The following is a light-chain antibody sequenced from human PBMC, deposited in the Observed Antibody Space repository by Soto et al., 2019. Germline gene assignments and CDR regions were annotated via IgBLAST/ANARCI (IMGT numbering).Light chain of an antibody. V-gene: IGLV2-11*01. CDR2: DVN. CDR3: SSYTNINTRACV. Sequence: QSVLTQPRSVSGSPGQSVTISCTGTSSDVGRYDYVSWYQHHPGKAPKLLIYDVNKWPSGVPDRFSGSKSGNTASLSISGLQAEDEADYYCSSYTNINTRACVFGTGTKLTVL. CDR1: SSDVGRYDY. J-gene: IGLJ1*01.